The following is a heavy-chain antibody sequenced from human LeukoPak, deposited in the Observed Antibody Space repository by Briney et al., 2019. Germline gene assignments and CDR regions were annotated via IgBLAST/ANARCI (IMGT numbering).Heavy chain of an antibody. CDR2: IKEDGSER. J-gene: IGHJ4*02. V-gene: IGHV3-7*04. CDR1: EFTLSIYW. D-gene: IGHD6-13*01. Sequence: GGSLRLSCVASEFTLSIYWMGWVRQAPGKGLEWVANIKEDGSERYYVDSVKGRFTISRDNAKTSLYLQVNNLRGGDTVAYYCARAEFRGSSWDYAYWGQGALVTVSS. CDR3: ARAEFRGSSWDYAY.